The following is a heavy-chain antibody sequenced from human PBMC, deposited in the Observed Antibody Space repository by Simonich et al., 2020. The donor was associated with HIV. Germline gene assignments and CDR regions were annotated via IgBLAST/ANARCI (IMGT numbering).Heavy chain of an antibody. D-gene: IGHD2-2*01. CDR3: ARGFYQRLYYFDY. CDR1: GGSFSGYY. CDR2: LNHSGST. J-gene: IGHJ4*02. Sequence: QVQLQQWGAGLLKPSETLSLTCAVYGGSFSGYYWSWIRQHPGKGLEWIGELNHSGSTNYNPSLKSRVTISGDTSKNQFSLKLSSVTAADTAVYYCARGFYQRLYYFDYWGQGTLVTVSS. V-gene: IGHV4-34*01.